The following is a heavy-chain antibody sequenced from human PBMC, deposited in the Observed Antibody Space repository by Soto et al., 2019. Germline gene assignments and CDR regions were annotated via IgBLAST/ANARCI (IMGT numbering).Heavy chain of an antibody. CDR1: GFTFNSLS. V-gene: IGHV3-30*04. J-gene: IGHJ4*02. CDR3: AREPYGDSQYVDY. Sequence: QVQLVESGGGMAQAGTSLRLSCTGSGFTFNSLSLHWVRQGPDKGLEWVAVVSFDGKVTYYADSVKGRFTVSRDISKNTIDLQANSRSTEDTAVDYCAREPYGDSQYVDYWGQGTPVTVSS. CDR2: VSFDGKVT. D-gene: IGHD2-21*02.